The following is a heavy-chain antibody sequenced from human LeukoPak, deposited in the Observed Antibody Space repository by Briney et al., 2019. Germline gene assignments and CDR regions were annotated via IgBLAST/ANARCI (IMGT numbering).Heavy chain of an antibody. CDR1: GFTFSSYG. V-gene: IGHV3-30*02. Sequence: GGSLRLSCAASGFTFSSYGMHWVRQAPGKGLEWVAFIRYDGSDKYYADSVKGRFTISRDNSKNTVYLQMNSLRTEDTAGYYCARSLTMVRAYDYWGQGTLVTVSS. CDR3: ARSLTMVRAYDY. J-gene: IGHJ4*02. CDR2: IRYDGSDK. D-gene: IGHD3-10*01.